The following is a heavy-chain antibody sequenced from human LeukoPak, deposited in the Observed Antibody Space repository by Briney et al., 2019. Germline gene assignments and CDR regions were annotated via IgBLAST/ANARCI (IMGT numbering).Heavy chain of an antibody. Sequence: PSETLSLTCTVSGGSISSYYWSWIRQPPGKGLEWIGYIYYSGSTNYNPSLKSRVTISVDTSKNQFSLKLSSVTAADTAVYYCARERVLLPLDAFDIWGQGTMVTVSS. CDR1: GGSISSYY. CDR2: IYYSGST. J-gene: IGHJ3*02. D-gene: IGHD2-21*01. CDR3: ARERVLLPLDAFDI. V-gene: IGHV4-59*01.